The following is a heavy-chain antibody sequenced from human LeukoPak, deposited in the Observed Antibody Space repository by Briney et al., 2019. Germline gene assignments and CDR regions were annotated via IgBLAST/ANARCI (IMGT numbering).Heavy chain of an antibody. CDR2: IYYSGST. V-gene: IGHV4-59*01. CDR3: SREVVYWFDP. CDR1: GVSISGYY. Sequence: SETLSLTCTVSGVSISGYYWSWIRQPPGKGLEWIGYIYYSGSTYYNPSLKSRVTMSVDTSKNQFSLKLTSVTTADTAVYYCSREVVYWFDPWGQGTLVTVSS. D-gene: IGHD2-15*01. J-gene: IGHJ5*02.